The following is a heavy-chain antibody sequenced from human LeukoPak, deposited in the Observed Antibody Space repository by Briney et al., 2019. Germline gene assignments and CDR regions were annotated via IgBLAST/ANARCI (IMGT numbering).Heavy chain of an antibody. CDR2: LHFSGST. V-gene: IGHV4-39*07. D-gene: IGHD4/OR15-4a*01. Sequence: PSETLSLTCSVSGASVSSSGQYWGWIRQPPGEGLEFLGALHFSGSTHYSPSLESRVTISVDTSKNQFSLKLNSVTPADTAVYYCARDWDGADDSNTFDIWGQGTLVTVSS. J-gene: IGHJ3*02. CDR3: ARDWDGADDSNTFDI. CDR1: GASVSSSGQY.